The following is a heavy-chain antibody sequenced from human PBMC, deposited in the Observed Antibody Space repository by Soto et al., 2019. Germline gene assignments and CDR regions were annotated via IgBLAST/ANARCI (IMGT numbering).Heavy chain of an antibody. CDR1: GGSISSSSYY. D-gene: IGHD1-26*01. CDR2: IYYSGST. J-gene: IGHJ4*02. CDR3: ARLFPHSGSYLDY. V-gene: IGHV4-39*01. Sequence: QLQLQESGPGLVKPSETLSLTCTVSGGSISSSSYYWGWIRQAPGKGLEWIGSIYYSGSTYYNPSLKSRVTISVDTSKNQFSLKLSSVTAADTAVYYCARLFPHSGSYLDYWGQGTLVTVSS.